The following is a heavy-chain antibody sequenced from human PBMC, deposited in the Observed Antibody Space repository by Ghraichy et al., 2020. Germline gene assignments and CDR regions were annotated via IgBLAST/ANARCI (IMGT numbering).Heavy chain of an antibody. Sequence: SQTLSLTCAISGDSVSSNSATWNWIRQSPSRGLEWLGRTYHRSDWYNDYAVSVKSRIILSPDTAKNQFSLQLTSVTPDDTALYFCAVTWGFVAADAFVTWGQGTMVTVSS. V-gene: IGHV6-1*01. J-gene: IGHJ3*02. CDR1: GDSVSSNSAT. D-gene: IGHD2-21*01. CDR3: AVTWGFVAADAFVT. CDR2: TYHRSDWYN.